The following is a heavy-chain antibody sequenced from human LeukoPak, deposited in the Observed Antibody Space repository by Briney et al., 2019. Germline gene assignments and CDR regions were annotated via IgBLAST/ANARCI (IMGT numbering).Heavy chain of an antibody. CDR2: MNPNSGNT. CDR3: ARVSQSGYDFWSGYSYYYYMDV. V-gene: IGHV1-8*03. Sequence: GASVEVSCKASGYTFTSYDINWVRQATGQGLEWMGWMNPNSGNTGYAQKFQGRVTITRNTSISTAYMELSSLRSEDTAVYYCARVSQSGYDFWSGYSYYYYMDVWGKGTTVTVSS. CDR1: GYTFTSYD. J-gene: IGHJ6*03. D-gene: IGHD3-3*01.